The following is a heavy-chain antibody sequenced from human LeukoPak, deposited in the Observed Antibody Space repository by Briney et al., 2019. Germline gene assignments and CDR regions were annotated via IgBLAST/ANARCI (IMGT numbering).Heavy chain of an antibody. CDR2: INHSGST. CDR1: GGSISSGGYY. V-gene: IGHV4-31*03. CDR3: ARGPYDYVWGSYRQRYYFDY. Sequence: SQTLSLTCTVSGGSISSGGYYWSWIRQHPGKGLEWIGEINHSGSTNYNPSLKSRVTISVDTSKNQFSLKLSSVTAADTAVYYCARGPYDYVWGSYRQRYYFDYWGQGTLATVSS. J-gene: IGHJ4*02. D-gene: IGHD3-16*02.